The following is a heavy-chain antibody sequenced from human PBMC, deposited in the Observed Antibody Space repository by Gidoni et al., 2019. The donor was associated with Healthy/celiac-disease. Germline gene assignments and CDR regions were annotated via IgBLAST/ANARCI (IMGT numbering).Heavy chain of an antibody. Sequence: EVQLVESGGGLVQPGGSLRPSCAASGFTFSSYLMRWVRQAPGKGLEWVANIKQDGSEKYYVDSVKGRFTISRDNAKNSLYLKMNSLRAEDTAVYYCARDLGITIFGVRREDWFDPWGQGTLVTVSS. CDR2: IKQDGSEK. J-gene: IGHJ5*02. V-gene: IGHV3-7*01. CDR1: GFTFSSYL. CDR3: ARDLGITIFGVRREDWFDP. D-gene: IGHD3-3*01.